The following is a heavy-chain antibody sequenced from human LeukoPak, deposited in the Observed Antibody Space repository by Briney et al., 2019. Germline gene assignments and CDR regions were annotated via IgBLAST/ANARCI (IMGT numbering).Heavy chain of an antibody. Sequence: PGGSLRLSCAASGFTFSSYAMSWVRQAPGKGLEWVSAISGSGGSTYYADSVKGRFTISRDNSKNTLYLQMNSLRAEDTAVYYCAKNLEYSSSSGSPYYFDYWGQGTLVTVSS. CDR1: GFTFSSYA. V-gene: IGHV3-23*01. CDR2: ISGSGGST. CDR3: AKNLEYSSSSGSPYYFDY. J-gene: IGHJ4*02. D-gene: IGHD6-6*01.